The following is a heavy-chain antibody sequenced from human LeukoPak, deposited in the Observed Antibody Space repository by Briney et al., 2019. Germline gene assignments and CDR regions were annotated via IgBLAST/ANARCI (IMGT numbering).Heavy chain of an antibody. CDR3: ARYQAAKTYYYYGMDV. CDR1: GGTFSSYA. D-gene: IGHD5-18*01. CDR2: IIPILGIA. J-gene: IGHJ6*02. V-gene: IGHV1-69*04. Sequence: ASVKVSCKASGGTFSSYAISWARQAPGQGLEWMGRIIPILGIANYAQKFQGRVTITADKSTSTAYMELSSLRSEDTAVYYCARYQAAKTYYYYGMDVWGQGTTVTVSS.